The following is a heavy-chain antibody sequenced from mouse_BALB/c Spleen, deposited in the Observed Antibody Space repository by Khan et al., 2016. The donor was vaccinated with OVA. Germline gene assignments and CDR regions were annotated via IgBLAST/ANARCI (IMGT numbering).Heavy chain of an antibody. CDR1: GYSITSGYA. D-gene: IGHD1-1*01. Sequence: EVQLQESGPGLVKPSQSLSLTCTVTGYSITSGYAWNRIRQFPGNKLEWMGYISYSGVTSYTPSLKRRISIPRDTSKNQCSLQLNSVTTEDTATYYCARGNYYGYYFDYWGQGTTLTVSS. V-gene: IGHV3-2*02. CDR3: ARGNYYGYYFDY. CDR2: ISYSGVT. J-gene: IGHJ2*01.